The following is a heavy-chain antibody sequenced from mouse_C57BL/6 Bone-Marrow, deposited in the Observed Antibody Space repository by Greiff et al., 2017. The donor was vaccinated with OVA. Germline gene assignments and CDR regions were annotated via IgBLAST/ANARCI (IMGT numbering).Heavy chain of an antibody. J-gene: IGHJ4*01. Sequence: EVNLVESGAELVKPGASVKLSCTASGFNIKDYYMHWVKQRTEQGLEWIGRIDPEDGETKYAPKFQGKATITADTSSNTAYLQLSSLTSEDTAVYYCASYYYGSSYYAMDYWGQGTSVTVSS. D-gene: IGHD1-1*01. CDR2: IDPEDGET. V-gene: IGHV14-2*01. CDR1: GFNIKDYY. CDR3: ASYYYGSSYYAMDY.